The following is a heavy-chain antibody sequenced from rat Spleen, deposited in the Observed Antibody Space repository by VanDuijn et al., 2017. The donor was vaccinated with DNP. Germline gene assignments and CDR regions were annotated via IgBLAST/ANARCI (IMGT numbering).Heavy chain of an antibody. Sequence: EVQLQESGPGLVKPSPSLSLTCSVTGYSITSTYWGWTRQVPGNKMEVIGHISYSGSTSYNPSLKSRISITRHTSKNQFFLQLNSVTTEDTATYYCARLLAGRSYYFDYWGQGVMVTVSS. D-gene: IGHD2-7*01. CDR1: GYSITSTY. CDR3: ARLLAGRSYYFDY. CDR2: ISYSGST. J-gene: IGHJ2*01. V-gene: IGHV3-1*01.